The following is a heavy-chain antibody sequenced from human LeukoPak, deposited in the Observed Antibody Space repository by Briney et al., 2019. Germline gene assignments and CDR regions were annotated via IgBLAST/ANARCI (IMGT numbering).Heavy chain of an antibody. CDR1: GGSISSSNFY. CDR3: ARGTDYDSSGYYPTLHDY. V-gene: IGHV4-39*07. D-gene: IGHD3-22*01. J-gene: IGHJ4*02. Sequence: SETLSLTCTVSGGSISSSNFYWGWIRQPPGKGLEWIGSIYYSGSTYYNPSLKSRVTISVDTSKNQFSLKLSSVTAADTAVYYCARGTDYDSSGYYPTLHDYWGQGTLVTVSS. CDR2: IYYSGST.